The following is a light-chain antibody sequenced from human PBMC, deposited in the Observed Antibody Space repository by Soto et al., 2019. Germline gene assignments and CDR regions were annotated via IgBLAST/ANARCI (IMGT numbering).Light chain of an antibody. CDR2: DVS. V-gene: IGKV3-15*01. CDR3: QQYNNWPRT. CDR1: QSVSSN. Sequence: EIVMTQSPATLSVSPGERATLSCRASQSVSSNLAWYQQKPGQAPRLLIHDVSTRATGIPARFSGSGSGTEFTLTITSLQSEDFAVYYCQQYNNWPRTFGQGTKVEIK. J-gene: IGKJ1*01.